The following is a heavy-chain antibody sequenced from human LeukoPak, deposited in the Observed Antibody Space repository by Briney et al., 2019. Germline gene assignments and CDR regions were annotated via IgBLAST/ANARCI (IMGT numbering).Heavy chain of an antibody. CDR2: ISDGGGRT. CDR3: AKRWSWIGY. CDR1: GFSFTSYA. J-gene: IGHJ4*02. V-gene: IGHV3-23*01. Sequence: PGGSLRLSCAASGFSFTSYAMTWVRQAPGMGLVWVSSISDGGGRTYYADSVKGRFTISRDNSKNTLYLQMNSLRAEDTAVYYCAKRWSWIGYWGQGTLVTVSS. D-gene: IGHD3-10*01.